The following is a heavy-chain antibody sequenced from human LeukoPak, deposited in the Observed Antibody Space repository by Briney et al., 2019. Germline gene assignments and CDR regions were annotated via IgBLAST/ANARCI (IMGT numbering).Heavy chain of an antibody. D-gene: IGHD2/OR15-2a*01. CDR2: IYYSGST. CDR3: ARGRENIVYHYYYYMHV. J-gene: IGHJ6*03. CDR1: GGSISSYY. Sequence: SETLSLTCTVSGGSISSYYWSWIRQPPGKGLEWIGYIYYSGSTNYNPSLKSRVTISVDTSKNQFSLRVSSVTAADTAVYYCARGRENIVYHYYYYMHVWGKGTTVTVSS. V-gene: IGHV4-59*12.